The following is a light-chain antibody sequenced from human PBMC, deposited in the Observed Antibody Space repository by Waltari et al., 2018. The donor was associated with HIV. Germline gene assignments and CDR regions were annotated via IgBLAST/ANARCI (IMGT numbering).Light chain of an antibody. J-gene: IGLJ3*02. CDR1: ERRNKY. V-gene: IGLV3-1*01. CDR3: KAWGRSATGV. CDR2: HDN. Sequence: SYAVPPPPSAALSPVETASITRSGDERRNKYTSWYQQKPGQPPLLVIYHDNNRPSGIPERFSGSSSGHTATLTITGTQAVDEADYYCKAWGRSATGVFGSGTKLTVL.